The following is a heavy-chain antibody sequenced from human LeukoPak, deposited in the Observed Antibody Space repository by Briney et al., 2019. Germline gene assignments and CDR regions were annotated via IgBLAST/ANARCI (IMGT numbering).Heavy chain of an antibody. Sequence: GASVKVSCKASGYTFSNFGINWVRQAPGQGLEWMGWISGNNDNPNYGQKFQGRFTMTTDSSTNTAYMELRNLRLDDTAVYYCARDGTSTDDYWGQGTLVTVSS. CDR2: ISGNNDNP. CDR3: ARDGTSTDDY. D-gene: IGHD2-2*01. CDR1: GYTFSNFG. J-gene: IGHJ4*02. V-gene: IGHV1-18*01.